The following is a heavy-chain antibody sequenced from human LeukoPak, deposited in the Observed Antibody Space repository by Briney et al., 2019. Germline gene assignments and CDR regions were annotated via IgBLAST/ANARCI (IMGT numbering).Heavy chain of an antibody. D-gene: IGHD3-10*01. V-gene: IGHV4-39*07. Sequence: PSETLSLTCTVSGGSISSSSYYWGWIRQPPGKGLEWIGSTYYSGSTYYNPSLKSRVTISVDTSKNQFSLKLSSVTAADTAVYYCARDLRGGRFDPWGQGTLVTVSS. CDR3: ARDLRGGRFDP. CDR2: TYYSGST. CDR1: GGSISSSSYY. J-gene: IGHJ5*02.